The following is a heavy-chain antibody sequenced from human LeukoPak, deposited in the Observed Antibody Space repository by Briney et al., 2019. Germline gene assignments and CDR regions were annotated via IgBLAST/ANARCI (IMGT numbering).Heavy chain of an antibody. CDR1: GFTFSNYR. Sequence: AGGSLRLSCAASGFTFSNYRMSWVRQAPGKGLEWVANIKRDGSGKYYVDSVKGRFTISRDNAKNSLYLQLNSLRAEDTAVYYCARVELELDHFDYWGQGTLVSVSS. CDR2: IKRDGSGK. J-gene: IGHJ4*02. CDR3: ARVELELDHFDY. D-gene: IGHD1-7*01. V-gene: IGHV3-7*01.